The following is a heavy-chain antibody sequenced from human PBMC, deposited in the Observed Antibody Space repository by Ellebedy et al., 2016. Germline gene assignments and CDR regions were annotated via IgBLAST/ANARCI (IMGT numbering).Heavy chain of an antibody. V-gene: IGHV3-48*03. J-gene: IGHJ4*02. CDR2: ISTSGTTI. CDR3: ARGWGSFDY. Sequence: GGSLRLSCTASGFNFDDYVMNWFRQAPEKGLEWIAYISTSGTTIQYADSLKGRFTISRDNSEKSLFLEMNDLTPDDTAFYYCARGWGSFDYWGQGILVTVSA. CDR1: GFNFDDYV. D-gene: IGHD3-16*01.